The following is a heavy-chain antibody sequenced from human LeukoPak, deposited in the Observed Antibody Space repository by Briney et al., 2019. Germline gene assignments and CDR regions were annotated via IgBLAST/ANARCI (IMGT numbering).Heavy chain of an antibody. J-gene: IGHJ6*03. V-gene: IGHV4-4*02. Sequence: PSETLSLTCAVSGGSISSSNWWSWVRQPPGKGLEWIGEIYHSESTNYNPSLKSRVTISVDKSKNQFSLKLSSVTAADTAVYYCVRSQLLYRYYYYYYMDVWGKGTTVTVSS. CDR2: IYHSEST. D-gene: IGHD2-2*02. CDR1: GGSISSSNW. CDR3: VRSQLLYRYYYYYYMDV.